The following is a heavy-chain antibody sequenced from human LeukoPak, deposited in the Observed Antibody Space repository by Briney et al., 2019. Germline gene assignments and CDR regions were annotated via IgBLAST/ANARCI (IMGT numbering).Heavy chain of an antibody. CDR1: GYTFTTYA. J-gene: IGHJ5*02. V-gene: IGHV1-69*06. Sequence: SVKVSCKASGYTFTTYALNWVRQAPGQGLEWMGGIIPLFGTANYGQKSQGRVTITADKSTSTAYMELSSLRSEDTAVYYCASSGLGGSGNYHRTWYNWFDPWGQGTLITVSS. CDR2: IIPLFGTA. CDR3: ASSGLGGSGNYHRTWYNWFDP. D-gene: IGHD3-10*01.